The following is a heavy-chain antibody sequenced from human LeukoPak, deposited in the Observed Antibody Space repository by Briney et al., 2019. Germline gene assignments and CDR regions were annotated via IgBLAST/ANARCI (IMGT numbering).Heavy chain of an antibody. CDR3: ARDADISSWDY. J-gene: IGHJ4*02. CDR2: ISFDGSNT. Sequence: GGSLRLSCAASGFTFRSYGIHWVRQAPGKGLEWVACISFDGSNTYYVDSVKGRFTISRDNAKNSLYLQMNSLRAEDTAVYYCARDADISSWDYWGQGTLVTVSS. CDR1: GFTFRSYG. V-gene: IGHV3-30*03. D-gene: IGHD3-3*02.